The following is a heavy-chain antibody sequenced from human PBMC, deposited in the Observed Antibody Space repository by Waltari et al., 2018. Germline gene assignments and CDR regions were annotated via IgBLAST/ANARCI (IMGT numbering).Heavy chain of an antibody. CDR1: GFTFSSYA. CDR2: ISGSGGST. Sequence: EVQLLESGGGLVQPGGSLRLSCAASGFTFSSYAMSWVRQAPGKGLEWGSAISGSGGSTYYADSVKGRFTISRDNSKNTLYLQMNSLRAEDTAVYYCAKDLSYRLGAFDIWGQGTMVTVSS. J-gene: IGHJ3*02. D-gene: IGHD1-26*01. V-gene: IGHV3-23*01. CDR3: AKDLSYRLGAFDI.